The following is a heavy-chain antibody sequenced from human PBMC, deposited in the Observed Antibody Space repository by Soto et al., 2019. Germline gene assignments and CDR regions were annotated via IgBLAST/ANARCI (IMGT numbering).Heavy chain of an antibody. J-gene: IGHJ6*02. Sequence: SETLSLTCAVSGGSISSSNWWSWVRQPPGKGLEWIGEICHSGSTNYNPSLKSRVTISVDKSKNQFSLKLSSVTAADTAVYYCARDRKVRLRGYYYYGMDVWGQGTTVTVSS. V-gene: IGHV4-4*02. CDR2: ICHSGST. CDR1: GGSISSSNW. CDR3: ARDRKVRLRGYYYYGMDV. D-gene: IGHD3-10*01.